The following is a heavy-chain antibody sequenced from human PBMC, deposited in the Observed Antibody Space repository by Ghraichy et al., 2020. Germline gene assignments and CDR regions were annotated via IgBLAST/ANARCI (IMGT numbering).Heavy chain of an antibody. V-gene: IGHV3-21*01. CDR2: ISSSSSYI. CDR1: GFTFSSYS. J-gene: IGHJ4*02. D-gene: IGHD6-19*01. Sequence: GGSLRLSCAASGFTFSSYSMNWVRQAPGKGLEWVSSISSSSSYIYYADSVKGRFTISRDNAKNSLYLQMNSLRAEDTAVYYCARDGDSSGWLLLSYQTLWGQGTLVTVSS. CDR3: ARDGDSSGWLLLSYQTL.